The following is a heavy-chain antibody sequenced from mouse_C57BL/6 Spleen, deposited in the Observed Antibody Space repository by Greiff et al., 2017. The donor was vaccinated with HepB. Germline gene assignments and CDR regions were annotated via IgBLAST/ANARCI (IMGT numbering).Heavy chain of an antibody. J-gene: IGHJ4*01. D-gene: IGHD2-1*01. CDR3: ARYLYYGKGGYAMDY. V-gene: IGHV7-3*01. CDR1: GFTFTDYY. CDR2: IRNKANGYTT. Sequence: EVKLVESGGGLVQPGGSLSLSCAASGFTFTDYYMSWVRQPPGKALEWLGFIRNKANGYTTEYSASVKGRFTMSRDNSQSILYLQMNALRAEDSATYYCARYLYYGKGGYAMDYWGQGTSVTVSS.